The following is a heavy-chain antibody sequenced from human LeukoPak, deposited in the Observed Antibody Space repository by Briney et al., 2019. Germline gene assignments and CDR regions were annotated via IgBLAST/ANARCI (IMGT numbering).Heavy chain of an antibody. J-gene: IGHJ4*02. V-gene: IGHV4-61*02. CDR2: IYTSGST. D-gene: IGHD3-22*01. CDR3: ARDRYYDSSGPPD. CDR1: GGSISSGSYY. Sequence: SETLSLTCTVSGGSISSGSYYWSWIRQPAGTGREWIGRIYTSGSTNYNPSLKSRVTISVDTSKNQFSLKLGSVTAADTAVYYCARDRYYDSSGPPDWGQGTLVTVSS.